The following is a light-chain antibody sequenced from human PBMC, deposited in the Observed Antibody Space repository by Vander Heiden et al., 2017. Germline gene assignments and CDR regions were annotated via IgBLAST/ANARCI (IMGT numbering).Light chain of an antibody. Sequence: QSALTQPRSVSGSPGQSVTISCNGTNSDIGAYDYVSWYQQYPGKAPKRMIYSVSQRPSGVPDRFSGSKSGNTASLTISGLQPEDEAHYYCCSFAGNDDYVFGSGTQVTVL. CDR2: SVS. CDR3: CSFAGNDDYV. V-gene: IGLV2-11*01. J-gene: IGLJ1*01. CDR1: NSDIGAYDY.